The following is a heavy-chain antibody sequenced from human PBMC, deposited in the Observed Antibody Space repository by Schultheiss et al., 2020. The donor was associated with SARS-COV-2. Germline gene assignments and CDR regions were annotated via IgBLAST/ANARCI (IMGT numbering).Heavy chain of an antibody. CDR2: ISGDGDYI. J-gene: IGHJ4*02. CDR3: ARNFGASIGYDY. V-gene: IGHV3-23*01. Sequence: GESLKISCAASGFTFRSYAMTWVRQAPGKGLEWVSAISGDGDYIYYADSVKGRFTISRDNSKNTLYLQVNSLRAEDTAIYYCARNFGASIGYDYWGQGTLVTVSS. CDR1: GFTFRSYA. D-gene: IGHD3-3*01.